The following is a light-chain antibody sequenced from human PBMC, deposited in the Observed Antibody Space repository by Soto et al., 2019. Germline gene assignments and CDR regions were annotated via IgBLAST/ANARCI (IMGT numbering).Light chain of an antibody. Sequence: QSALTQPASVSGSPGQSITISCTGTSSDVGGYNYVSWYQQHPGKDPKLMIYDVSHRPSGVSNRFSGSKSGNTASLTISGLQAEDEADYYCSSYTSSSTLYVFGTGTKVTVL. V-gene: IGLV2-14*01. CDR3: SSYTSSSTLYV. CDR2: DVS. J-gene: IGLJ1*01. CDR1: SSDVGGYNY.